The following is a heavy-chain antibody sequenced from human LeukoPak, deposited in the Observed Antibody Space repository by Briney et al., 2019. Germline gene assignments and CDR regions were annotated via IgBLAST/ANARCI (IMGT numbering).Heavy chain of an antibody. Sequence: ASVKVSCKVSGYTLTELSMHWVRQAPGKGLEWMGGFDPEDGETIYAQKFQGRVTMTEDTSTDTAYMELSSLRSEDTAVYYCATVHYYDSSGYWFDPWSQGTLVTVSS. V-gene: IGHV1-24*01. J-gene: IGHJ5*02. CDR3: ATVHYYDSSGYWFDP. CDR1: GYTLTELS. CDR2: FDPEDGET. D-gene: IGHD3-22*01.